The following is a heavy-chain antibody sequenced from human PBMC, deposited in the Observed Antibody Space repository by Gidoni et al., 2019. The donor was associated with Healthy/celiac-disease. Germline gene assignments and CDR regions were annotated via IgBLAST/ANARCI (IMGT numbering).Heavy chain of an antibody. D-gene: IGHD6-6*01. CDR1: GYTFTSDG. J-gene: IGHJ5*02. CDR2: ISAYNGNT. Sequence: QVQLVQSGAAVKKTGASATVSCKATGYTFTSDGIRWVRQAPGQGREWLGWISAYNGNTNHAQKLQGRVTMTTDTSTSPAYMELRSLRSDDTAVYYCARSQLVGWFDPWGQGTLVTVSS. CDR3: ARSQLVGWFDP. V-gene: IGHV1-18*01.